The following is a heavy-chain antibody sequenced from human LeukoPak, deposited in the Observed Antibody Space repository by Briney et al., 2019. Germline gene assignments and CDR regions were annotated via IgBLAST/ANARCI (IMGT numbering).Heavy chain of an antibody. D-gene: IGHD3-22*01. CDR1: GGSFSGYY. CDR2: INHSGST. Sequence: SETLSLTCAVYGGSFSGYYWSWIRQPHGKGLERIGEINHSGSTNYNPSLKSRVTISVDTSKNQFSLKLSSVTAADTAVYYCARGNYYDSSGYYYWGQGTLVTVSS. J-gene: IGHJ4*02. V-gene: IGHV4-34*01. CDR3: ARGNYYDSSGYYY.